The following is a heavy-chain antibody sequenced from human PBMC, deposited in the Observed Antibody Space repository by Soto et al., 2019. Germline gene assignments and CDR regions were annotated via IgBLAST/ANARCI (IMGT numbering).Heavy chain of an antibody. Sequence: SLMLCLPYTVSGDTISSHYWSWILKPPGKGLEWIGYIYYSGSTNYNPSLKSRVTISVDTPKNQFSLKLTSVTAADTAVYYCARGVATTGPWGQGTLVTVSS. D-gene: IGHD1-1*01. CDR3: ARGVATTGP. V-gene: IGHV4-59*11. J-gene: IGHJ5*02. CDR2: IYYSGST. CDR1: GDTISSHY.